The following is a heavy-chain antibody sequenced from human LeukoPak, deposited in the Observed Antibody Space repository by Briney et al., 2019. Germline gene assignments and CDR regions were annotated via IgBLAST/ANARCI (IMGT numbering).Heavy chain of an antibody. CDR2: INHSGST. D-gene: IGHD5-12*01. Sequence: GSLRLSCAASGFTFSNFALSWIRQPPGKGLEWIGEINHSGSTNYNPSLKSRVTISVDTSKNQFSLKLSSVTAAGTAVYYCARRRLRSPPTDYWGQGTLVTVSS. J-gene: IGHJ4*02. CDR3: ARRRLRSPPTDY. V-gene: IGHV4-34*01. CDR1: GFTFSNFA.